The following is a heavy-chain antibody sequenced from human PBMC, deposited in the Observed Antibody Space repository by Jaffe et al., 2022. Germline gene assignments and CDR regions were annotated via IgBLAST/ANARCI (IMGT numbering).Heavy chain of an antibody. J-gene: IGHJ5*02. CDR2: IRSKANSYAT. V-gene: IGHV3-73*02. CDR1: GFTFSGSA. CDR3: TPGGTAERFDP. Sequence: EVQLVESGGGLVQPGGSLKLSCAASGFTFSGSAMHWVRQASGKGLEWVGRIRSKANSYATAYAASVKGRFTISRDDSKNTAYLQMNSLKTEDTAVYYCTPGGTAERFDPWGQGTLVTVSS. D-gene: IGHD3-16*01.